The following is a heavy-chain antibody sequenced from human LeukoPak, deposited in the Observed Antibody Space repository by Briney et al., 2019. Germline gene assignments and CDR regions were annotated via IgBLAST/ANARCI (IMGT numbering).Heavy chain of an antibody. Sequence: PGGSLRLSCAASEFTVSGDYMSWVRQAPGKGLEWVSIIYSGGSTYYADSVKGRFTTSRDNSKDTLYLQMNSLRAEDTAVYYCARGNPGGEFYWGQGTLVTVSS. V-gene: IGHV3-53*01. CDR1: EFTVSGDY. D-gene: IGHD1-14*01. J-gene: IGHJ4*02. CDR2: IYSGGST. CDR3: ARGNPGGEFY.